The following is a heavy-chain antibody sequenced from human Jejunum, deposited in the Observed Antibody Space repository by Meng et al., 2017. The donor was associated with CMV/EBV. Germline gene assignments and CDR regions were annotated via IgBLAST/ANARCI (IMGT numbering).Heavy chain of an antibody. Sequence: GYIFTDYYRHWVRQAPRQGLEWMALINPSGYNTNYTQKFQGRITVTRDTSISTAYMELSRLRSDDTAVYYCARFCGGACYSGFDYWGQGILVTVSS. J-gene: IGHJ4*02. CDR3: ARFCGGACYSGFDY. V-gene: IGHV1-46*01. CDR2: INPSGYNT. D-gene: IGHD2-21*01. CDR1: GYIFTDYY.